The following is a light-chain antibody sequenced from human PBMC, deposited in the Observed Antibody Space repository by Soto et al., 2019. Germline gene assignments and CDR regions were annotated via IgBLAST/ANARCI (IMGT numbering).Light chain of an antibody. V-gene: IGKV3-15*01. CDR3: QQYDNWPLT. J-gene: IGKJ4*01. CDR2: GAS. CDR1: QSVSSN. Sequence: EIGLTQSPGTLSLSAWERATLSCRASQSVSSNLAWYQQKPVQAPRLLIYGASTRATGIPARFSGSGSGTEFTLTISSLQSEDFAVYYCQQYDNWPLTFGGGTKVDIK.